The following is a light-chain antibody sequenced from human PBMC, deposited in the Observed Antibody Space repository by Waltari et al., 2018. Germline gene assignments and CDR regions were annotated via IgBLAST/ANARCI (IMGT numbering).Light chain of an antibody. CDR3: QETDVMPYT. J-gene: IGKJ2*01. CDR2: DAS. Sequence: DIQLTQSPPSLSASVGDTVTITCRESKNMDTDLNWYQVKPGKAPKVLSYDASTLKVGVPSRFSGIGLATDFTLTITNVQPEYFATYYCQETDVMPYTFGQGTKLEIK. CDR1: KNMDTD. V-gene: IGKV1-39*01.